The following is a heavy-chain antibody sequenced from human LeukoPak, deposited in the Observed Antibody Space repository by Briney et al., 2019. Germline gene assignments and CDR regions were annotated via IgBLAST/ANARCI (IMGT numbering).Heavy chain of an antibody. J-gene: IGHJ5*01. CDR2: ISPYNGNT. D-gene: IGHD3-9*01. CDR1: GYTFTSYG. CDR3: ARELVFILTGGQFDS. Sequence: ASVKLSCKASGYTFTSYGISWVRQAPGQRLEWMGWISPYNGNTNYAQKLQGRVTMTTDTSTSTAYMELRSLTSDDRAVYYCARELVFILTGGQFDSWGQGTLVTVSS. V-gene: IGHV1-18*01.